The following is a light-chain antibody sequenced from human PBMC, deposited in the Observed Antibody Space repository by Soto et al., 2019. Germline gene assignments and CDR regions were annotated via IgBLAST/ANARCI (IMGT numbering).Light chain of an antibody. CDR2: AAS. CDR1: QSVRSSY. J-gene: IGKJ1*01. Sequence: EIVLTQSPGTLSLSPGESATLSCRASQSVRSSYLAWYQQTPGQTPRLLIYAASSRATGIPDRFSGSGSGTDFSLTISRLEAEDFAVYYCQQYGSSPWTFGQGTKVDIK. V-gene: IGKV3-20*01. CDR3: QQYGSSPWT.